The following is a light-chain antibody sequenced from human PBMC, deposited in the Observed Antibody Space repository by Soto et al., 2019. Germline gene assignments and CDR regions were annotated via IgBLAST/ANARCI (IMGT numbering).Light chain of an antibody. J-gene: IGLJ3*02. CDR1: SSDVGGYNY. CDR2: DVS. V-gene: IGLV2-11*01. CDR3: CSYAGSYTWV. Sequence: QSALTQPRSVSGSPGQSVTISCTGTSSDVGGYNYVSWYQQHPGKAPTLMIYDVSKRPSGVPDRFSGSKSGNTASLTISGLQADDEADSYCCSYAGSYTWVFGGGTKLTVL.